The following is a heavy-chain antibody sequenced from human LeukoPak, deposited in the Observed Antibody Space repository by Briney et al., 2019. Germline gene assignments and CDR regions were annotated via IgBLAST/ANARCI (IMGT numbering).Heavy chain of an antibody. D-gene: IGHD2-2*01. Sequence: GASVKVSCKASGGTFSSYAISWVRQAPGQGLEWMGGIIPIFGTANYAQKFQGRVTITADESTSTAYMELSSLRSEDTAVYYCARSLFSDYVGYEVVPAAIYYYGMDVWGQGTTVTVSS. V-gene: IGHV1-69*13. CDR2: IIPIFGTA. CDR1: GGTFSSYA. J-gene: IGHJ6*02. CDR3: ARSLFSDYVGYEVVPAAIYYYGMDV.